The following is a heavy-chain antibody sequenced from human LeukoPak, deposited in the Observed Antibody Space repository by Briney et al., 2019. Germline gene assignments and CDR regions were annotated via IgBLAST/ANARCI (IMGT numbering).Heavy chain of an antibody. CDR3: AKGYDSSGDYYFDY. CDR1: GFTFSSYD. D-gene: IGHD3-22*01. Sequence: GGSLRLSCAASGFTFSSYDMTWVRQAPGKGLEWVSAISGSGDSTYYGDSVKGRFTISRDNSKNTMYLQMNSLRAEDTAVYYCAKGYDSSGDYYFDYWGQGTLVTVSS. CDR2: ISGSGDST. V-gene: IGHV3-23*01. J-gene: IGHJ4*02.